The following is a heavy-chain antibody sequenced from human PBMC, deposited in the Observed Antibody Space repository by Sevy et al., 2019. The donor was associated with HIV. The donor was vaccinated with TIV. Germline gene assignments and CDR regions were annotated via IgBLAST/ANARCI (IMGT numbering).Heavy chain of an antibody. J-gene: IGHJ4*02. CDR1: GFTFRTYA. D-gene: IGHD1-26*01. CDR3: ARGPEWELTSFLSH. V-gene: IGHV3-30-3*01. Sequence: GGSLRLSCAASGFTFRTYALHWVRQAPGRGLEWLALISSNGDNAFYANSVRGRLTVSRDNSMNTLCLQMSSLTAEDTAVYYCARGPEWELTSFLSHWGQGTLVTVSS. CDR2: ISSNGDNA.